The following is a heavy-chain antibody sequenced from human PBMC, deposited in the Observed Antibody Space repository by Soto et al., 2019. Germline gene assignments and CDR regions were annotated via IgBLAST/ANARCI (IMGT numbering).Heavy chain of an antibody. J-gene: IGHJ4*02. V-gene: IGHV3-30*18. Sequence: GGSLRLSCAASGFTFSSYGMHWVRQAPGKGLEWVAVISYDGSNKYYADSVKGRFTISRDNSKNTLYLQMNSLRAEDTAVYYCAKDRGVVTAIDYWGQGTLVTVSS. D-gene: IGHD2-21*02. CDR2: ISYDGSNK. CDR3: AKDRGVVTAIDY. CDR1: GFTFSSYG.